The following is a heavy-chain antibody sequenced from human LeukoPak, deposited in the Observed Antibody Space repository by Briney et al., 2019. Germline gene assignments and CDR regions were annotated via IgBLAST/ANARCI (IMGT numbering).Heavy chain of an antibody. J-gene: IGHJ3*02. D-gene: IGHD3-10*01. V-gene: IGHV4-61*02. CDR1: GGSISSGSYY. CDR2: IYTSGST. Sequence: SETLSLTCTVSGGSISSGSYYWSWIRQPAGKGLEWIGRIYTSGSTNHNPSLKSRVTISVDTSKNQFSLKLSSVTAADTAVYYCARYYYGSPFDIWGQGTMVTVSS. CDR3: ARYYYGSPFDI.